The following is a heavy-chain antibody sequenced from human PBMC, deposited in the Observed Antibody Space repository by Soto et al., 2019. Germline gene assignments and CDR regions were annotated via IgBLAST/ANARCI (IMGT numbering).Heavy chain of an antibody. D-gene: IGHD3-3*01. CDR3: ARVAAPGLEWLPEVYYFDY. CDR1: GFTFSSYS. J-gene: IGHJ4*02. CDR2: ISSSASYI. Sequence: EVQLVESGGGLVKPGGSLRLSCAASGFTFSSYSMNWVRQAPGKGLEWVSSISSSASYISYADSVKGRFTISRDNAKNSLYLQMNSLRAEDTAVYYCARVAAPGLEWLPEVYYFDYWGQGTLVTVSS. V-gene: IGHV3-21*02.